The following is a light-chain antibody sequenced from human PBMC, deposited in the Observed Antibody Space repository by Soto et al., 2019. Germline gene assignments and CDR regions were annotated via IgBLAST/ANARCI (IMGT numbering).Light chain of an antibody. V-gene: IGLV2-14*01. CDR1: SSDVGGYNY. J-gene: IGLJ2*01. CDR3: SSYTSGTTPVV. CDR2: DVS. Sequence: QSVLTKPAAVSGSPGQSITISCTGTSSDVGGYNYVSWYQQHPGKVPKLMIYDVSNRPSGVSNRFSGSKSGNTASLTISGLQAEDEADYYCSSYTSGTTPVVFGGGTKLTVL.